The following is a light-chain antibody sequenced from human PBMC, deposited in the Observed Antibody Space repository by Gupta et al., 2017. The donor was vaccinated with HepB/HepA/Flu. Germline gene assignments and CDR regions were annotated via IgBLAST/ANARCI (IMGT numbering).Light chain of an antibody. J-gene: IGLJ2*01. CDR3: CTYAGNSKLV. CDR1: SIDVGSYNL. V-gene: IGLV2-23*02. CDR2: EVS. Sequence: SALTQPASVSGSPGQSITISCSGTSIDVGSYNLVSRYQRHPAKAPKHVVCEVSKRPSGVSTRFSGSKSGNTTTLTIAGRQAEDEADYYCCTYAGNSKLVFGGGTKLTVL.